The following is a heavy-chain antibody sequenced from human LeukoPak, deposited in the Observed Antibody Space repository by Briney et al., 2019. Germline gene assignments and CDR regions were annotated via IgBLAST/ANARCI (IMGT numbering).Heavy chain of an antibody. Sequence: TGGSLRLSCAASGFTFSSHAMNWVRQAPGKGLEWVSAISGSGSTTYYADSAKGRLTISRDKSKNTLYLQMNSLRAEDTAIYYCAKGRHYYGSGSYLDSWGQGTLVTVSS. CDR3: AKGRHYYGSGSYLDS. CDR2: ISGSGSTT. J-gene: IGHJ4*02. D-gene: IGHD3-10*01. CDR1: GFTFSSHA. V-gene: IGHV3-23*01.